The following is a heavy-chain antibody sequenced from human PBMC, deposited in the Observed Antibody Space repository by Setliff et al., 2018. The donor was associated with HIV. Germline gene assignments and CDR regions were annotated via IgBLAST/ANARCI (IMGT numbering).Heavy chain of an antibody. V-gene: IGHV4-34*01. CDR3: ARHDADGGGPFFQH. CDR2: INHSGST. CDR1: VESFSGFY. J-gene: IGHJ1*01. Sequence: SETLSLTCAVYVESFSGFYWSWIRQPPGKGLEWIGEINHSGSTNYNPSLKSRVSISVDTSKNQFSLKLSSVTAADTAVYYCARHDADGGGPFFQHWGQGTPVTVSS. D-gene: IGHD3-16*01.